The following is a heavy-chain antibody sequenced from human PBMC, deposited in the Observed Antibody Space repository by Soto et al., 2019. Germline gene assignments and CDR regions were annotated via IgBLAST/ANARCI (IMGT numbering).Heavy chain of an antibody. CDR2: ISAGARSM. Sequence: EVQLLESGGGLVQPGGSLRLSCAASGFTFSSYAMSWVRQAPGKGLEWVSAISAGARSMYYADYVKGRFTISRDDSKNTLYLQLKSLRDEDTAVYYCAKDSVIIPIGWFDPWGQGTLVTVSS. CDR3: AKDSVIIPIGWFDP. D-gene: IGHD3-16*01. J-gene: IGHJ5*02. V-gene: IGHV3-23*01. CDR1: GFTFSSYA.